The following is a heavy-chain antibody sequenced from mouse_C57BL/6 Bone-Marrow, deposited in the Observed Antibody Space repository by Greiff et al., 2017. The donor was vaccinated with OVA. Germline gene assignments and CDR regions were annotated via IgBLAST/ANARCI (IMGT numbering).Heavy chain of an antibody. Sequence: VQLKESGGDLVKPGGSLKLSCAASGFTFSSYGMSWVRQTPDKRLEWVATISSGGSYTYSPDSVKGRFTISRDNAKNTLYLQMSSLKSEDTAMYYCARHYYGSSYYWGQGTTLTVSS. J-gene: IGHJ2*01. CDR2: ISSGGSYT. CDR3: ARHYYGSSYY. CDR1: GFTFSSYG. D-gene: IGHD1-1*01. V-gene: IGHV5-6*01.